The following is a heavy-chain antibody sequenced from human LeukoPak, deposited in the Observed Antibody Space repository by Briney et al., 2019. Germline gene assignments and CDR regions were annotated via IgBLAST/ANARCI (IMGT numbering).Heavy chain of an antibody. CDR2: IYYSGST. D-gene: IGHD2-2*01. V-gene: IGHV4-31*03. CDR3: ARGPVHCSSTSCYYWQHLRYWFDP. J-gene: IGHJ5*02. CDR1: GGSLSSGGYY. Sequence: TLSLTCTVSGGSLSSGGYYWSWVRQHPGRGLEWIGYIYYSGSTYYNPSLKSRVTISVDTYKKQFSLKMRSVTAAERAGYFCARGPVHCSSTSCYYWQHLRYWFDPWGQGTLVTVSS.